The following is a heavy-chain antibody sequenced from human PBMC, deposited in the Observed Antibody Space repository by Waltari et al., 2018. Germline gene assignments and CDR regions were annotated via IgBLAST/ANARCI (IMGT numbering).Heavy chain of an antibody. J-gene: IGHJ1*01. Sequence: QLQLVQSGTEVKEPGASVKVSCKASGYTFTSYGVTWVRQAPGQGLEWMGWINPKSGGTKDAEKLQGRVTMTRDTSISTAYMDLSRLRSDDTAVYYCARELTVTTTAEYFQHWGQGTLITVSS. CDR1: GYTFTSYG. V-gene: IGHV1-2*02. CDR3: ARELTVTTTAEYFQH. CDR2: INPKSGGT. D-gene: IGHD4-17*01.